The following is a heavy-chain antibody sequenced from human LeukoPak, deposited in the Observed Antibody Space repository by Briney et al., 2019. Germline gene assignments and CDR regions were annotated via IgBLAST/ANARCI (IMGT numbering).Heavy chain of an antibody. CDR2: IYYSGST. Sequence: SETLSLTCTVSGGSISSYYWSWIRRPPGKGLEWIGYIYYSGSTNYNPSLKSRVTISVDTSKNQFSLKLSSVTAADTAVYYCARESPYYYYGMDVRGQGTTVTVSS. CDR3: ARESPYYYYGMDV. V-gene: IGHV4-59*01. J-gene: IGHJ6*02. CDR1: GGSISSYY.